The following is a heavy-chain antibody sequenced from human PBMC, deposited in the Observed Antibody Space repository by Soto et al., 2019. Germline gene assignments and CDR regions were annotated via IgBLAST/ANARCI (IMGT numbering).Heavy chain of an antibody. J-gene: IGHJ4*02. V-gene: IGHV3-74*01. CDR2: INSDGSST. CDR3: ARGPTEHIVVVPAAEIDY. CDR1: GFTFSSYW. Sequence: GGSLRLSCAASGFTFSSYWMHWVRQAPGKGLVWVSRINSDGSSTSYADSVKGRFTISRDNAKNTLYLQMNSLRAEDTAVYYCARGPTEHIVVVPAAEIDYWGQGTLVTVSS. D-gene: IGHD2-2*01.